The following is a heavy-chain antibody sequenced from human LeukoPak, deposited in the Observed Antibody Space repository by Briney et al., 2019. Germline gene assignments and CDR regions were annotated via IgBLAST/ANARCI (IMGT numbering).Heavy chain of an antibody. Sequence: GGSLRLSCAASGFTFSDYYMYWIRQAPGKGLEWVSYISSSSGYTNYADFVKGRFTISRDNAKISLNLQMNSLRAEDTAVYYCAKDAAIAVAEAYDVFDMWGQGTMVTVSS. CDR3: AKDAAIAVAEAYDVFDM. D-gene: IGHD6-19*01. CDR1: GFTFSDYY. J-gene: IGHJ3*02. CDR2: ISSSSGYT. V-gene: IGHV3-11*06.